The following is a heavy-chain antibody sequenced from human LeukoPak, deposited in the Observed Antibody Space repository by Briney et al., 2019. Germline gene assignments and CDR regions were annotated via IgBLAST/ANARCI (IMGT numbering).Heavy chain of an antibody. CDR2: SNSDGSST. J-gene: IGHJ5*02. D-gene: IGHD3-3*01. Sequence: GGSLRLSCAASGFTFNRHWMHWVRQAPGKGLVWVSRSNSDGSSTVYADSVKGRFTISRDNAKNTLYLQMNSLRAEDTAVYYCARGAGIYYTPGWTGWFDPWGQGTLVTVTS. V-gene: IGHV3-74*01. CDR3: ARGAGIYYTPGWTGWFDP. CDR1: GFTFNRHW.